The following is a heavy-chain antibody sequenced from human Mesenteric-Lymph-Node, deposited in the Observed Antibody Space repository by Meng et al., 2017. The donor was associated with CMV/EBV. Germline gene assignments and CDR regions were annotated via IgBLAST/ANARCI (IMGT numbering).Heavy chain of an antibody. CDR3: ARSPIAIRGIFDY. J-gene: IGHJ4*02. Sequence: SETLSLTCTVSGASITSYYWSWIRQPPGKGLEWIAYIYNSGSTNYNPSLKSRVTISVDTSKNQFSLKLSSVTPADTAVYYCARSPIAIRGIFDYWGQGTLVTVSS. CDR1: GASITSYY. V-gene: IGHV4-59*01. CDR2: IYNSGST. D-gene: IGHD2-21*01.